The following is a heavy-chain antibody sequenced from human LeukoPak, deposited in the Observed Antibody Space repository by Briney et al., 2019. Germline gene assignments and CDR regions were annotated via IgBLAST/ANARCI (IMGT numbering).Heavy chain of an antibody. CDR3: ARDGGVIRFGGQDV. V-gene: IGHV3-7*01. Sequence: GGSLRLSCAASGFTFSNYWMSWVRQAPGKGLEWVANMNRDGSEKYYVDSLKGRFTISRDNAKNPLYLQMNSLRDEDTAVYYCARDGGVIRFGGQDVWGQGTTVTVS. J-gene: IGHJ6*02. CDR2: MNRDGSEK. D-gene: IGHD3-16*01. CDR1: GFTFSNYW.